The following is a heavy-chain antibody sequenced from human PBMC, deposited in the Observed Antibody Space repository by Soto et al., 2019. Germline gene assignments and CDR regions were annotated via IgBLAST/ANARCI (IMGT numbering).Heavy chain of an antibody. D-gene: IGHD6-25*01. V-gene: IGHV1-69*06. CDR1: GGTFSSYA. Sequence: QVQLVQSGAEVKKPGSSVKLSCKASGGTFSSYAISWVRQAPGQGLEWMGGIIPIFGTANYAQTFQGRVTITADKSTSTAYMELSRLRSEDTAVYYCAREQGSGTLLSGYYYYGMDVRGQGTTVTVSS. CDR3: AREQGSGTLLSGYYYYGMDV. CDR2: IIPIFGTA. J-gene: IGHJ6*02.